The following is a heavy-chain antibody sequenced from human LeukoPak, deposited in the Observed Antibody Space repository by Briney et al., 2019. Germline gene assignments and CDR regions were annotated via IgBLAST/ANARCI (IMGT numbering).Heavy chain of an antibody. CDR1: CGSFSGYY. CDR3: ASRGYSYGRIFDY. CDR2: INHSGST. J-gene: IGHJ4*02. V-gene: IGHV4-34*01. Sequence: SETLSLTCAVYCGSFSGYYWSWIRQPPGKGLEWIGEINHSGSTNYNPSLKSRVTISVDTSKNQFSLKLSSVTAADTAVYYCASRGYSYGRIFDYWGQGTLVTVSS. D-gene: IGHD5-18*01.